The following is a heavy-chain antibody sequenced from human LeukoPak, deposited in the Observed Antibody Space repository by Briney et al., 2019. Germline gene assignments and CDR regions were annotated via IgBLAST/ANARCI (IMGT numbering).Heavy chain of an antibody. CDR3: ARGVRGNFPSNWFDP. J-gene: IGHJ5*02. CDR1: GYTFSSYD. V-gene: IGHV1-8*01. Sequence: ASVKVSCKASGYTFSSYDINWVRQATGQGLEWMGRMNPENGDAQYAQRFQGRVTMTRDTSISTAYMELSSLRSEDTALYYCARGVRGNFPSNWFDPWGQGTELSVSS. CDR2: MNPENGDA. D-gene: IGHD1-26*01.